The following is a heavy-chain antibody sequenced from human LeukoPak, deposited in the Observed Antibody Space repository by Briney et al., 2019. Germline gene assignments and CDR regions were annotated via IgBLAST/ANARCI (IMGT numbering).Heavy chain of an antibody. J-gene: IGHJ5*02. CDR2: MSNTGIT. D-gene: IGHD4-23*01. Sequence: PSETLSLTCTVSGGSISSYFWNWIRQPPGQGLEWIGYMSNTGITKYNPSLKSRVTISADTSKNQFSLNLNSVTAADTAVYYCAKASVTTAVLFDPWGQGTLVAVSS. CDR3: AKASVTTAVLFDP. V-gene: IGHV4-59*01. CDR1: GGSISSYF.